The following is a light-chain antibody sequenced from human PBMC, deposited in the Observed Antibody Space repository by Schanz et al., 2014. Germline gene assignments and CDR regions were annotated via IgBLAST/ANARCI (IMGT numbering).Light chain of an antibody. CDR1: SSDAGGYNY. J-gene: IGLJ2*01. V-gene: IGLV2-8*01. CDR2: EVN. CDR3: SSYAGNNKLL. Sequence: QSALTQPASVSGSPGQSITISCTGTSSDAGGYNYVSWYQQHPGKAPKLMIYEVNKRPSGVPDRFSGSKSGNTASLTISGLQAEDEADYYCSSYAGNNKLLFGGGTKLT.